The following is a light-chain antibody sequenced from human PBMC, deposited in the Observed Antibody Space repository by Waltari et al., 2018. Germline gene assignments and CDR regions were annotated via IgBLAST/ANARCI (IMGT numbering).Light chain of an antibody. CDR2: EVS. J-gene: IGLJ2*01. V-gene: IGLV2-8*01. Sequence: QSALTQPPSASGSPGQSVTISCTGTSSDVGSYNYVSWYQQHPGKAPKVMIYEVSKRPSGVPDRVSGSKSGNTASLTVSGLQADDEADYYCSSYAGSDNFEVLFGGGTKLTVL. CDR3: SSYAGSDNFEVL. CDR1: SSDVGSYNY.